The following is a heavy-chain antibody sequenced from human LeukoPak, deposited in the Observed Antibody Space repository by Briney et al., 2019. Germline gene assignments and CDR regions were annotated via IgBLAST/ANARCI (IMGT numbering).Heavy chain of an antibody. D-gene: IGHD4-17*01. V-gene: IGHV3-30*18. J-gene: IGHJ6*04. CDR1: GFTFSGYG. Sequence: PGRSLRLSCAASGFTFSGYGMHWVRQAPGKGLEWVAVISYDGSNKYYADSVKGRFTISRDNSKNTLYLQMNSLRAEDTAVYYCAKVKVTTYYYGMDVWGKGTTVTVSS. CDR3: AKVKVTTYYYGMDV. CDR2: ISYDGSNK.